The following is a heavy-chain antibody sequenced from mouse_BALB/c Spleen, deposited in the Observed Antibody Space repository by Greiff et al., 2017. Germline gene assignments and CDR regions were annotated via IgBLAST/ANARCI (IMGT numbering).Heavy chain of an antibody. V-gene: IGHV13-2*02. D-gene: IGHD6-1*01. J-gene: IGHJ3*01. Sequence: VKLVESGGGLVRPGNSLKLSCVASGFTFSNYRMHWLRQPPGKRLEWIAVITVNSGNYGANYAESVKGRFTISRDDSKSSVYLQMNRLREEDTATYYCSRSTAEVFAYWGQGTLVTVSA. CDR3: SRSTAEVFAY. CDR2: ITVNSGNYGA. CDR1: GFTFSNYR.